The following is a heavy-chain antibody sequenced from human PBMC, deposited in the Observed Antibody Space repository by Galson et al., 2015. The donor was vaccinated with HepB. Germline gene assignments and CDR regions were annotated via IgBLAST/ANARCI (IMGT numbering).Heavy chain of an antibody. CDR1: GFTFRSYA. V-gene: IGHV3-30-3*01. D-gene: IGHD2-15*01. J-gene: IGHJ4*02. Sequence: SLRLSCAASGFTFRSYAMHWVRQAPGKGLEWAAVISHDGGNEYYADSVKGRFTISRDNSKNTLYLQMDSLRPQDTAIYYCARGPGVVVAKMARVDNWVQGTLVNVS. CDR2: ISHDGGNE. CDR3: ARGPGVVVAKMARVDN.